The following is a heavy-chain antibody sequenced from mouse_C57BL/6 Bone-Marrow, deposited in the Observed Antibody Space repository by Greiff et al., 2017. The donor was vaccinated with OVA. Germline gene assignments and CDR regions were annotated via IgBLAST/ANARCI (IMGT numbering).Heavy chain of an antibody. J-gene: IGHJ2*01. D-gene: IGHD1-1*01. CDR2: IHPNSGST. V-gene: IGHV1-64*01. CDR3: AREGLITTVVATDFDY. CDR1: GYTFTSYW. Sequence: QVQLQQPGAELVKPGASVTLSCKASGYTFTSYWMHWVKQRPGQGLEWIGMIHPNSGSTNYNEKFKSKATLTVDKSSSTAYMQLSSLTSEDSAVYYCAREGLITTVVATDFDYWGQGTTLTVSS.